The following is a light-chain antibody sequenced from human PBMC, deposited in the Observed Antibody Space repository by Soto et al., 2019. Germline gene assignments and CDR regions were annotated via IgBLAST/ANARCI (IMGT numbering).Light chain of an antibody. CDR3: QQYHNWPPIT. V-gene: IGKV3-15*01. CDR1: QRVSSN. Sequence: EIVMTQSPATLSVSPGERATLSSRASQRVSSNLAWYQQKPGQAPRLLIYDASTRATGIPARFSGSGAGTEFTLTISSLQSEDFAVYHCQQYHNWPPITFGQGTRLEIK. CDR2: DAS. J-gene: IGKJ5*01.